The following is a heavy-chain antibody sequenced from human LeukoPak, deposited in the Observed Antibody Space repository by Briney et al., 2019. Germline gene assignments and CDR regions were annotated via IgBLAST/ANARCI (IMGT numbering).Heavy chain of an antibody. J-gene: IGHJ4*02. D-gene: IGHD3-3*01. V-gene: IGHV6-1*01. CDR3: ARGNYDFWSGYYTTYYFDY. CDR1: GDSFSSNSAA. CDR2: TYYRSKWYN. Sequence: SQTLSLACAISGDSFSSNSAAWNWIRQSPSRGLEWLGRTYYRSKWYNDYAVSVKSRITINPDISKNQFSLKLSSVTAADTAVYYCARGNYDFWSGYYTTYYFDYWGQGTLVTVSS.